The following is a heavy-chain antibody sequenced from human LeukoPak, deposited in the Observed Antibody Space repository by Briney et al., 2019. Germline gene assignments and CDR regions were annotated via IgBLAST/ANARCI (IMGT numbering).Heavy chain of an antibody. D-gene: IGHD4-17*01. J-gene: IGHJ4*02. CDR1: GFIFSDYW. Sequence: GGSLRLSCAASGFIFSDYWMTWVRQAPGKGLEWVATIKKDGSEDYYVDFVRGRFTISRDNAKNSLYLQMNSLIAEDTAVYYCARARPYGSDYWGQGTLVTVSS. CDR3: ARARPYGSDY. CDR2: IKKDGSED. V-gene: IGHV3-7*04.